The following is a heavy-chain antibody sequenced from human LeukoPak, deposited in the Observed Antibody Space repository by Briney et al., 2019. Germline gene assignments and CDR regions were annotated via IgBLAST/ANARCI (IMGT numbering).Heavy chain of an antibody. D-gene: IGHD5-24*01. V-gene: IGHV3-23*01. CDR1: GFTFSSYA. Sequence: GGSLRLSCAASGFTFSSYAMRWVRQAPGKGLEWVSVISGSGGCTSHADSVKGRFTISRDYFKNTLYLQMNTLRAEDTAVYYCAKGDGYNDYWGQGTLVTVSS. J-gene: IGHJ4*02. CDR3: AKGDGYNDY. CDR2: ISGSGGCT.